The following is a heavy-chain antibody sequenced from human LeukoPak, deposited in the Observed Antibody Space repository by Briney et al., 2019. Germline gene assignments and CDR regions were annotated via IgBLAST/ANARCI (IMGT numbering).Heavy chain of an antibody. J-gene: IGHJ5*02. CDR3: ARMTITIFGVVINPS. V-gene: IGHV1-18*01. CDR1: GYTFTSYG. D-gene: IGHD3-3*01. Sequence: GASVKVSCKASGYTFTSYGIIWVRQAPGQGLEWMGWISAYNGNTNYAQKLQGRVTMTTDTSTSTAYMELRSLRSDDTAVYYCARMTITIFGVVINPSWGQGTLVTVSS. CDR2: ISAYNGNT.